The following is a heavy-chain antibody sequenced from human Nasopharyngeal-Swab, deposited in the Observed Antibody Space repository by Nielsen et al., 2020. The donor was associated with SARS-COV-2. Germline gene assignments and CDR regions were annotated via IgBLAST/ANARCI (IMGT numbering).Heavy chain of an antibody. CDR2: ISSSGSTI. V-gene: IGHV3-48*04. CDR1: GFTFSSYA. J-gene: IGHJ2*01. D-gene: IGHD2-21*02. CDR3: ARAAGETIVVVTAISWYFDL. Sequence: GGSLRLSCAASGFTFSSYAMSWVRQAPGKGLEWVSYISSSGSTIYYADSVKGRFTISRDNAKNSLYLQMNSLRAEDTAVYYCARAAGETIVVVTAISWYFDLWGRGTLVTVSS.